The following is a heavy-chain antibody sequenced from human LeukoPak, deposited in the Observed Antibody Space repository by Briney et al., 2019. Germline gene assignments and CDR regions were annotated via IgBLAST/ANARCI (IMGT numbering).Heavy chain of an antibody. J-gene: IGHJ4*02. CDR1: GFTFSSYE. D-gene: IGHD3-10*01. CDR3: ARVIARFGELLSAYFDY. CDR2: ISSSGATV. Sequence: GGSLRLSCAASGFTFSSYEMNWFRQAPGKGLEWVSYISSSGATVHYADSVKGRFTMSRDNAKNSLYLQMNSLRAEDTAVYYCARVIARFGELLSAYFDYWGQGTLVTVSS. V-gene: IGHV3-48*03.